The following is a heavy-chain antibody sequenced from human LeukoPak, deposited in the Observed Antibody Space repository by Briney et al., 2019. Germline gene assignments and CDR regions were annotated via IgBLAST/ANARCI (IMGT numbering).Heavy chain of an antibody. CDR1: GFTFSSYG. CDR3: SRDQCSNVNCYVDY. D-gene: IGHD2-2*01. J-gene: IGHJ4*02. CDR2: IWYDGSNK. Sequence: GRSLRLSCAASGFTFSSYGMHWVRQAPGKGLEWVAVIWYDGSNKYYADSVKGRFTISRDNSKDTLNLQIDSLRTEDTAVYYCSRDQCSNVNCYVDYWGQGTLVTVSS. V-gene: IGHV3-33*01.